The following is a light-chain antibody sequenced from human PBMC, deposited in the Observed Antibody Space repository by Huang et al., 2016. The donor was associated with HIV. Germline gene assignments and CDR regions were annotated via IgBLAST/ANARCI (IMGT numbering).Light chain of an antibody. CDR2: ATS. J-gene: IGKJ2*01. CDR1: QSIDTF. CDR3: QQSHTGPRT. Sequence: DIQMTQSPSFLSASVGDRVTITCRASQSIDTFLNWYQHKPGRAPRFLIYATSSLQSEVPSRFTGGGSGTHFTLTINNLQPEDFATYYCQQSHTGPRTFGQGTKLEIK. V-gene: IGKV1-39*01.